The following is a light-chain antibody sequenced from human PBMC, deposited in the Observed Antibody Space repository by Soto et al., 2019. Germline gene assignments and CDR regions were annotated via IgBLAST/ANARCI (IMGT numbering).Light chain of an antibody. Sequence: QSVLTQPASVSGSPGQSITISCTGTSSDVGGYNYVSWYQQHPGKAPKLMIYDVSNRPSGVSNRFSGSKSGNTASLTISGLQAEDEADYYCCSYAGSSTHVVFGGGTKLTVL. CDR3: CSYAGSSTHVV. J-gene: IGLJ2*01. V-gene: IGLV2-14*01. CDR2: DVS. CDR1: SSDVGGYNY.